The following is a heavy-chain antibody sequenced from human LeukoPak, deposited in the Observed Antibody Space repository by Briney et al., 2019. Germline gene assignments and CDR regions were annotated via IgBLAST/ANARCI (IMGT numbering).Heavy chain of an antibody. V-gene: IGHV3-66*01. CDR1: GGSISSYY. CDR3: ARDRGYCGGDCYGYYYYMDV. D-gene: IGHD2-21*01. Sequence: ETLSLTCTVSGGSISSYYWSWVRQAPGKGLEWVSVIYSGGSTYYADSVKGRFTISRDNSKNTLYLQMNSLRAEDTAVYYCARDRGYCGGDCYGYYYYMDVWGKGTTVTVSS. CDR2: IYSGGST. J-gene: IGHJ6*03.